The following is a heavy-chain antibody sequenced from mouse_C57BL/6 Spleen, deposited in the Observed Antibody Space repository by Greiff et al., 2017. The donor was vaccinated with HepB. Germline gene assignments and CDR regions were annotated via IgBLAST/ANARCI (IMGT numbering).Heavy chain of an antibody. D-gene: IGHD2-4*01. Sequence: QVQLQQSGAELVRPGSSVKLSCKASGYTFTSYWMHWVKQRPIQGLEWIGNIDPSDSETHYNQKFKDKATLTVDKSSSTAYMQLSSLTSEDSAVYYCATDYDYEQYCFDYWGQGTTLTVSS. CDR1: GYTFTSYW. CDR2: IDPSDSET. CDR3: ATDYDYEQYCFDY. V-gene: IGHV1-52*01. J-gene: IGHJ2*01.